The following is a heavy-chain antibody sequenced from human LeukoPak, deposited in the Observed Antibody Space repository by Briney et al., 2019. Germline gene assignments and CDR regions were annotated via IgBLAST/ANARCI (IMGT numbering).Heavy chain of an antibody. CDR1: GGSISSYY. Sequence: SETLSLTCTVSGGSISSYYWSWIRQPPGKGLEWIGYIYTSGSTNYNPSLKSRVTISVDTSKNQFSLKLGSVTAADTAVYYCARHSSSSGWYHFDYWGQGTLATVSS. J-gene: IGHJ4*02. D-gene: IGHD6-6*01. V-gene: IGHV4-4*09. CDR3: ARHSSSSGWYHFDY. CDR2: IYTSGST.